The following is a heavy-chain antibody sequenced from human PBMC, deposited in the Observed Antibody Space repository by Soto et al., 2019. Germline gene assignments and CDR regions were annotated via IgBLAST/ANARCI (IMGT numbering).Heavy chain of an antibody. Sequence: GGSLRLSCAASGFTFSNAWMSWVRQAPGKWLEWVGRIKSKTDGGTTDYAAPVKGGFTISRDDSKNTLYLQMNSLKTEDTAVYYCTKCFSRLSIAAAGSDYWGQGXLVTVYS. CDR3: TKCFSRLSIAAAGSDY. CDR2: IKSKTDGGTT. D-gene: IGHD6-13*01. J-gene: IGHJ4*02. CDR1: GFTFSNAW. V-gene: IGHV3-15*01.